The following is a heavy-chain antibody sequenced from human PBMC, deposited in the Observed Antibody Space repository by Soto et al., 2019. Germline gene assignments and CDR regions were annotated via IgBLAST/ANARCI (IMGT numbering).Heavy chain of an antibody. CDR1: GYTFTSYG. CDR3: ARVGDIVVVPATLWGDG. V-gene: IGHV1-18*01. D-gene: IGHD2-2*01. J-gene: IGHJ6*02. CDR2: ISAYNGNT. Sequence: QVQLVQSGAEVKKPGASVKVSCKASGYTFTSYGISWVRQAPGQGLEWMGWISAYNGNTNYSHKLQGRVTMTTDTSTSTAYMELRSRRSDDTAVDYCARVGDIVVVPATLWGDGWGQGTTVTVSS.